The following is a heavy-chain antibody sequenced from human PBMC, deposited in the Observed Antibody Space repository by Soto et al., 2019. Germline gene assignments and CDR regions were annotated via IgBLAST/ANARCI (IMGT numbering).Heavy chain of an antibody. CDR1: GGSFSGYY. V-gene: IGHV4-34*01. CDR3: ARGPSGWWFDY. J-gene: IGHJ4*02. Sequence: SETLSLTCAVYGGSFSGYYWSWICQPPGRGLEWIGEINHSGSTNYNPSLKSRVAISIDTSKNQFSLDLSSVTAADTAVYYCARGPSGWWFDYWGQGTLVTVSS. D-gene: IGHD6-19*01. CDR2: INHSGST.